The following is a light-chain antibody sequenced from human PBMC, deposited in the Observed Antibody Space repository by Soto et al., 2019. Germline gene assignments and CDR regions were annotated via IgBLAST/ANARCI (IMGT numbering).Light chain of an antibody. J-gene: IGKJ1*01. Sequence: DIPWTQSPSFLSASVGDRVTITCRASQGISSYLDWYQQKPGKAPKLLIYAASTLQSGVPSRFSGSGSGTDCTLTISSLQPEDVATYYCQQLNSYPPGQFCQGTKVEIK. CDR3: QQLNSYPPGQ. V-gene: IGKV1-9*01. CDR1: QGISSY. CDR2: AAS.